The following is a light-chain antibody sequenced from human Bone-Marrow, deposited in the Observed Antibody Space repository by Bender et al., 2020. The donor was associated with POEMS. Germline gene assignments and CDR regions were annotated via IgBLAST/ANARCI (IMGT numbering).Light chain of an antibody. CDR1: SSDVGGYNY. CDR3: CSVAGTPWI. J-gene: IGLJ2*01. V-gene: IGLV2-14*01. CDR2: EVT. Sequence: QSALTQPASVSGSPGQSITISCTGTSSDVGGYNYVSWYQQHPGKAPKLMIYEVTKRPSGVSNRFSGSKSGNTASLTISGLQNEDEADYYCCSVAGTPWIFGGGTRLAV.